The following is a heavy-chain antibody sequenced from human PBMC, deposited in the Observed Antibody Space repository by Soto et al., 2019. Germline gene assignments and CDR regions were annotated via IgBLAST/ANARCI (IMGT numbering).Heavy chain of an antibody. CDR3: AKDTPPEYYDFWSGDLDY. Sequence: QVQLVESGGGVVQPGRSLRLSCAASGFTFSSYAMHWVRQAPGTGLEWVAVISYDGSNKYYADSVKGRFTISRDNSKNTLYLQINSLRAEDTAVYYCAKDTPPEYYDFWSGDLDYWGQGTVVTVSS. CDR1: GFTFSSYA. J-gene: IGHJ4*02. D-gene: IGHD3-3*01. CDR2: ISYDGSNK. V-gene: IGHV3-30*18.